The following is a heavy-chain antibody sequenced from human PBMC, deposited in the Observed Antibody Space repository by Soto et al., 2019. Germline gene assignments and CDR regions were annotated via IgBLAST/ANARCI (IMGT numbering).Heavy chain of an antibody. CDR3: AKDYCSSTSCRYYYYYYGMDV. D-gene: IGHD2-2*01. V-gene: IGHV3-30*18. J-gene: IGHJ6*02. CDR1: GFTFSSYG. CDR2: ISYDGSNK. Sequence: QPGGSLRLSCAASGFTFSSYGMHWVRQAPGKGLEWVAVISYDGSNKYYADSVKGRFTISRDNSKNTLYLQMNSLRAEDTAVYYCAKDYCSSTSCRYYYYYYGMDVWGQGTTVTVSS.